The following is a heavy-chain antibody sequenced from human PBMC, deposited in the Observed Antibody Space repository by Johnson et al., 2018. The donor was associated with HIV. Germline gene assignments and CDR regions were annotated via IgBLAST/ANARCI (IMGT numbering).Heavy chain of an antibody. Sequence: QMLLVESGGGVVQPGRSLRLSCAASGFTFSSYAMHWVRQAPGKGLEWVAVISYDGSNKYYADSVKGRFTISRDNSKNTLYLQMNSPRAEDTAVYYCARFPPGERDDAFDIWGQGTMVTVSS. V-gene: IGHV3-30-3*01. D-gene: IGHD1-1*01. CDR1: GFTFSSYA. J-gene: IGHJ3*02. CDR3: ARFPPGERDDAFDI. CDR2: ISYDGSNK.